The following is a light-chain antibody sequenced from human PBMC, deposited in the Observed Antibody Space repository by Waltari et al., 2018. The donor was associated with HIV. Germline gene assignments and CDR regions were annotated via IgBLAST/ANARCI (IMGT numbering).Light chain of an antibody. V-gene: IGKV3-20*01. Sequence: EIVLTQSPGTLSLSPGDRATLSCMTSETIKGTYLSWYQQRGDQAPRLLIYGASSRAPGIPERFSGIGSKTDFNLTINRLEPEDFATYYCHQYGSSFWTFGQGTKV. CDR1: ETIKGTY. CDR3: HQYGSSFWT. CDR2: GAS. J-gene: IGKJ1*01.